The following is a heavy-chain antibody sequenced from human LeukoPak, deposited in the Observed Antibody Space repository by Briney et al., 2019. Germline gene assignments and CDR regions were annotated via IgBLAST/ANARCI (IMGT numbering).Heavy chain of an antibody. V-gene: IGHV1-24*01. J-gene: IGHJ6*03. CDR1: GYTLTELS. Sequence: ASVKVSCKVSGYTLTELSMHWVRQAPGKGLEWMGGFDPEDGETIYAQKFQGRVTMTRDTSTSTVYMELSSLRSEDTAVYYCARDGVVVVPAAIPDYYYYYMDVWGKGTTVTVSS. D-gene: IGHD2-2*01. CDR2: FDPEDGET. CDR3: ARDGVVVVPAAIPDYYYYYMDV.